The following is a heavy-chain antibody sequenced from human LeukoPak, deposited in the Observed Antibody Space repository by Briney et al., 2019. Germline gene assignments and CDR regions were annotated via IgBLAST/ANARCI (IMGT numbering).Heavy chain of an antibody. V-gene: IGHV1-2*06. CDR2: IITNSGGA. CDR1: GYTFTNYY. J-gene: IGHJ3*02. D-gene: IGHD5-24*01. CDR3: ARDRDGYTSDAFDI. Sequence: ASVKVSCKASGYTFTNYYIHWVRQALGQGLEWVGRIITNSGGANYAQKSRGRVTMTRDTSINTAYMELQRLTSDDSAVYYCARDRDGYTSDAFDIWGPGTMVTVSS.